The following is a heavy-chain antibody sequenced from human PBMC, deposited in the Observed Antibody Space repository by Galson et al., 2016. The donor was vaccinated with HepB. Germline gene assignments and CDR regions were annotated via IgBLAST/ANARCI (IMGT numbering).Heavy chain of an antibody. J-gene: IGHJ1*01. CDR2: ISWNSGSI. V-gene: IGHV3-9*01. D-gene: IGHD1-26*01. CDR3: AQDKASMSVGATNFQH. CDR1: GFIFKDYA. Sequence: LRLSCAASGFIFKDYAMHWVRQAPGKGLEGVSSISWNSGSIGYADSVKGRFTISRDSAKNSLYLQMNSLRAEDTAFYYCAQDKASMSVGATNFQHWGQGTLVTVSS.